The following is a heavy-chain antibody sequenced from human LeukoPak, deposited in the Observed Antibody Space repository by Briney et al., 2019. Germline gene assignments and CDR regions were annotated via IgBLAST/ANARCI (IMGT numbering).Heavy chain of an antibody. CDR1: GGTFSSYA. CDR2: IIPIFGTA. Sequence: SVKVSCKASGGTFSSYAISWVRQAPGQGLEWMGGIIPIFGTANYAQKFQGRVTITTDESTSTAYMELSSLRSEDTAVYYCARGVDSSGYYYAYYFDYWGQGTLVTVSS. D-gene: IGHD3-22*01. J-gene: IGHJ4*02. V-gene: IGHV1-69*05. CDR3: ARGVDSSGYYYAYYFDY.